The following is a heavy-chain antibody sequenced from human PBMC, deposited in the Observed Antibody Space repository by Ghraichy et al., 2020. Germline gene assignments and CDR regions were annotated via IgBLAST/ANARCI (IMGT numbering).Heavy chain of an antibody. CDR3: ARHLYYYGWGSRFQGAGMDA. Sequence: SQTLSLTCSVSDDSLNSLSYYWGWIRQPPGKGLEWIGSISYSGATYYNLSLRSRSVISMDTSKKHFSLSLRSVTAADTAVYYCARHLYYYGWGSRFQGAGMDAWGQGPTVTVAS. D-gene: IGHD3-10*01. J-gene: IGHJ6*02. V-gene: IGHV4-39*01. CDR2: ISYSGAT. CDR1: DDSLNSLSYY.